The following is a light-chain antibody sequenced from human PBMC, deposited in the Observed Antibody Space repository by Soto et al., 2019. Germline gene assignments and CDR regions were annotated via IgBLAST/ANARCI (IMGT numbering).Light chain of an antibody. CDR2: GAS. J-gene: IGKJ1*01. V-gene: IGKV3-15*01. CDR1: QSVSSN. Sequence: EIVMTQSPGTQSLSPGERATLSCRASQSVSSNLAWYQQIPGQAPRLLIYGASTRATGIPARFSGRGSGTEFTLAISSLQSEDFAVYYCQQYNDWPQTFGLGTKVDI. CDR3: QQYNDWPQT.